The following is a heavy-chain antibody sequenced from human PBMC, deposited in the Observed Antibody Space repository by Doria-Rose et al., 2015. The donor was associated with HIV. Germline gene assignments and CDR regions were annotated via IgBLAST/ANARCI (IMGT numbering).Heavy chain of an antibody. J-gene: IGHJ4*02. CDR3: ATGVTLDY. V-gene: IGHV3-21*01. D-gene: IGHD3-10*01. CDR1: GFTFSSHR. Sequence: EVQLVESGGGLVRPGGSLRLSCATSGFTFSSHRINWVRQAPGKGLEWVSSISSTSAYINYADSVRGRFTISRDNARNSLYLQMDSLRAEDTAIYYCATGVTLDYWGQGTLVTVPS. CDR2: ISSTSAYI.